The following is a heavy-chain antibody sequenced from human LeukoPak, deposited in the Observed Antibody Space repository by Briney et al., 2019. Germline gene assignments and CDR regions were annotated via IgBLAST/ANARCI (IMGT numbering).Heavy chain of an antibody. CDR3: ARSRGYSYGTTFLDY. J-gene: IGHJ4*02. Sequence: SETLSLTCTVSGGSISSYYWSWIRQPPGKGLEWIGYIYYSGSINYNPSLKSRVTISVDTSKNQFSLKLSSVTAADTAVYYCARSRGYSYGTTFLDYWGQGTLVTVSS. V-gene: IGHV4-59*08. CDR1: GGSISSYY. CDR2: IYYSGSI. D-gene: IGHD5-18*01.